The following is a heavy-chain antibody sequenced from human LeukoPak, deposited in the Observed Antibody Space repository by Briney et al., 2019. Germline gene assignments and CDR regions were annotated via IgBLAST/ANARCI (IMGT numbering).Heavy chain of an antibody. Sequence: PSDTLSLTCAVYGGSFSGFYWSWIRHVPGKGLEWIGEINYTGSTSYNPSLKSRVTISVDTSQNQFFLLLTSVTAADTAVYYCARVAGYLPTRWFDPWGQGTHVTVSS. D-gene: IGHD6-25*01. CDR1: GGSFSGFY. J-gene: IGHJ5*02. V-gene: IGHV4-34*01. CDR3: ARVAGYLPTRWFDP. CDR2: INYTGST.